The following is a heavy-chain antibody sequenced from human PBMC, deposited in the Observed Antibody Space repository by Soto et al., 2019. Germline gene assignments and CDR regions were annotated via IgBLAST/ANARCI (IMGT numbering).Heavy chain of an antibody. CDR2: ISAYNGNT. J-gene: IGHJ4*02. D-gene: IGHD3-16*01. Sequence: QVQLVQSGAEVKKPGASVKVSCKASGYTFTSYGSSWVRQAPGQGLEGMGWISAYNGNTNYAQKLQGIVTMTTDTSKSTAYMELRSLRSDDTAVYYCARDLSHLYSANLPNTFDYWGQGTLVTVSS. CDR1: GYTFTSYG. V-gene: IGHV1-18*04. CDR3: ARDLSHLYSANLPNTFDY.